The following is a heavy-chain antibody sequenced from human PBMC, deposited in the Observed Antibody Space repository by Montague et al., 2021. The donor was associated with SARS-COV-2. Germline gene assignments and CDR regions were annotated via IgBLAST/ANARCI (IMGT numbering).Heavy chain of an antibody. D-gene: IGHD3-3*01. CDR2: IYYSGST. Sequence: SETRSLTCTVSGGSISSGGYYWSWIRQHPGKGLEWIGYIYYSGSTYYNPSLKSRVTISVDTSKNQFSLKLSSVTAADTAVYYCARVLSHRAIFGVVIINGMDVWGQGTTVTVSS. CDR3: ARVLSHRAIFGVVIINGMDV. J-gene: IGHJ6*02. V-gene: IGHV4-31*03. CDR1: GGSISSGGYY.